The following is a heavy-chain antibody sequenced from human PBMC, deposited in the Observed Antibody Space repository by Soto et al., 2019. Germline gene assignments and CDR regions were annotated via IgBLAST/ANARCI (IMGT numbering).Heavy chain of an antibody. CDR1: GFTFSSYA. CDR3: ARDPSPLLVNLYSAFDY. V-gene: IGHV3-30-3*01. J-gene: IGHJ4*02. CDR2: ISYDGSNK. Sequence: GGSLRLSCAASGFTFSSYAMHWVRQAPGKXLEWVAVISYDGSNKYYADSVKGRFTISRDNSKNTLYLQMNSLRAEDTAVYYCARDPSPLLVNLYSAFDYWGQGSLVTVSS. D-gene: IGHD3-9*01.